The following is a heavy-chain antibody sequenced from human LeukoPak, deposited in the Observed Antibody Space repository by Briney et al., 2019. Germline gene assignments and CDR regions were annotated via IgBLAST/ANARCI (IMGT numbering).Heavy chain of an antibody. V-gene: IGHV3-64D*06. CDR1: GFTFRSLA. J-gene: IGHJ4*02. CDR3: VNQISGWVY. D-gene: IGHD6-19*01. CDR2: ISSNGGRT. Sequence: GGSLRPSCSASGFTFRSLAMHWVRQAPGRGLEYVSAISSNGGRTYYADSVKGRFTISRDNSKNTLYLQMSSLRPEDTAVYYCVNQISGWVYWGQGTLVTVSS.